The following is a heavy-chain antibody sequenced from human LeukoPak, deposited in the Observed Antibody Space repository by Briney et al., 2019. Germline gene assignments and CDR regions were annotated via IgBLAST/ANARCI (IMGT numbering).Heavy chain of an antibody. J-gene: IGHJ4*02. V-gene: IGHV3-48*01. D-gene: IGHD6-19*01. CDR2: ISTSYSGI. CDR1: GFIVSRYS. CDR3: ARKIAVAGGFDY. Sequence: GGSLRLSCAASGFIVSRYSMTWVRQAPGKGLEWVSSISTSYSGIYYADSVKGRFTISRDNAKNSLYLQMDSLRADDTAVYYCARKIAVAGGFDYWGQGTLVTVSS.